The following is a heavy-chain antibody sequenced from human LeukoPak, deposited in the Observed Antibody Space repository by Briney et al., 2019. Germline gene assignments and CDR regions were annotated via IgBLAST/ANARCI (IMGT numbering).Heavy chain of an antibody. CDR3: ARVGVDDSGNIIKYFFDY. CDR2: IYYSGTA. J-gene: IGHJ4*02. D-gene: IGHD4-23*01. V-gene: IGHV4-59*01. Sequence: SETLSLTCTLSGGPISNYQWSWIRHPPGKGLECIGNIYYSGTANYNPSLKSRVIISVDTSKNQFSLKLSPVTAADTAVYYCARVGVDDSGNIIKYFFDYWGQGTLVTVSS. CDR1: GGPISNYQ.